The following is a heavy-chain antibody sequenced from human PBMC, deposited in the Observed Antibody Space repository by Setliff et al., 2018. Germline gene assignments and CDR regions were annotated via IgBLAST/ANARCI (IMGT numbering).Heavy chain of an antibody. CDR2: MNPNNGNT. J-gene: IGHJ6*02. CDR1: GYTFIDYE. V-gene: IGHV1-18*01. Sequence: ASVKVSCKASGYTFIDYEINWVRQATGQGLEWMGGMNPNNGNTNYAQKLQGRVTMATDTSTSTAYMELRSLRSEDTAVYYCARTRGLDVWGQGTTVTVSS. CDR3: ARTRGLDV.